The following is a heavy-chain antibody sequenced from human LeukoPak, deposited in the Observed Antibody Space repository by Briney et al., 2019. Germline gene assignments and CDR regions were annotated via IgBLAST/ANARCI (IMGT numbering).Heavy chain of an antibody. Sequence: PSETLSLTCTVSGGSISIFYWSWIRQPPGKGLEWIGDIYYSGTTNYNPSLKSRVTISLDTSKNQFSLRLSSVTAADTAVYYCARADNWNAFEYWGQGTLVPVSS. D-gene: IGHD1-1*01. J-gene: IGHJ4*02. CDR1: GGSISIFY. CDR2: IYYSGTT. CDR3: ARADNWNAFEY. V-gene: IGHV4-59*12.